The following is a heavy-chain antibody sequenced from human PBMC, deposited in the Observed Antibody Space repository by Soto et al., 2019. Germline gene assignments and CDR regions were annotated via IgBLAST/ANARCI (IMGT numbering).Heavy chain of an antibody. D-gene: IGHD2-15*01. CDR2: IYYSGST. V-gene: IGHV4-31*03. CDR1: GGSISSGGYY. J-gene: IGHJ4*02. CDR3: ATKVVYGGSYYYFDY. Sequence: SETLSLTCTVSGGSISSGGYYWSWIRQHPGKGLEWIGYIYYSGSTYYNPSLKSRVTISVDTSKNQFSLKLSSVTAADTAVYYCATKVVYGGSYYYFDYWGQGTLVTVSS.